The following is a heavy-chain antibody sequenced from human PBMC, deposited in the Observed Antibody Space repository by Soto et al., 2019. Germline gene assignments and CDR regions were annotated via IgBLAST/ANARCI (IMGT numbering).Heavy chain of an antibody. D-gene: IGHD5-18*01. CDR1: GGSISNYY. CDR2: IYTRVGT. Sequence: SETLSLTCIVSGGSISNYYWSWIRQPAGKGLEWIGRIYTRVGTNYNPSLKSRVTMSVDTSKSQFSLRLSSVTAADTAVYYCARQGEYSYAYYHDSWGQGTLVTVSS. CDR3: ARQGEYSYAYYHDS. J-gene: IGHJ4*02. V-gene: IGHV4-4*07.